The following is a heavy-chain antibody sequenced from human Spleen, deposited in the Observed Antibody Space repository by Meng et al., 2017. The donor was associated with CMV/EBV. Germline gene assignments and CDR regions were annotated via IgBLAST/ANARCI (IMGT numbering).Heavy chain of an antibody. J-gene: IGHJ4*02. Sequence: KAYGYTFTGYYIHWVRQAPGQGLEWMGWINPKSGATKYAQKFQGRVTMTRDTSISTTYMELSRLRSDDTAVYYCARVFFPLGGSSLDYWGQGTLVTVSS. CDR1: GYTFTGYY. CDR2: INPKSGAT. D-gene: IGHD2-2*01. CDR3: ARVFFPLGGSSLDY. V-gene: IGHV1-2*02.